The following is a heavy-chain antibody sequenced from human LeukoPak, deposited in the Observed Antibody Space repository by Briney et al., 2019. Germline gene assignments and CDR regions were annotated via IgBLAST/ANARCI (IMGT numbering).Heavy chain of an antibody. D-gene: IGHD1-26*01. J-gene: IGHJ4*02. CDR1: GGAISSSIYY. CDR2: IYYSGST. CDR3: ARVVGATMDYFDY. V-gene: IGHV4-39*01. Sequence: SETLSLTCTVSGGAISSSIYYWGWIRQPPGKGLEWIGSIYYSGSTYYNPSLKSRVTISVDTSKNQFSLKLRSVTAADTAVYYCARVVGATMDYFDYWGQGTLVTVSS.